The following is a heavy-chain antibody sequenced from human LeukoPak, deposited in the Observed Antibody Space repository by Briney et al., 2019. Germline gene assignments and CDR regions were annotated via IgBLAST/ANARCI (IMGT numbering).Heavy chain of an antibody. V-gene: IGHV3-33*06. Sequence: PGRSLRLSCAASGFTFSSHGMHWVRQAPGKGLEWVAGIRHDGSNKYYADSVKGRFTISRDNSKNTLYLQMNSLRAEDTAVYYCAKDHSVDYDSSGSDYYFDYWGQGTLVTVSS. CDR3: AKDHSVDYDSSGSDYYFDY. CDR2: IRHDGSNK. D-gene: IGHD3-22*01. J-gene: IGHJ4*02. CDR1: GFTFSSHG.